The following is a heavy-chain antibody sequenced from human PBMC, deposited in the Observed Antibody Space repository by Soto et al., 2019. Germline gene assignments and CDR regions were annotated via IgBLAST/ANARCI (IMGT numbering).Heavy chain of an antibody. D-gene: IGHD3-22*01. CDR3: ARVSDYDSSGYPFDY. V-gene: IGHV4-31*03. J-gene: IGHJ4*02. Sequence: SETLSLTCTVSGGSISSGGYYWSWIRQHPGKGLEWIGYIYYSGSTYYNPSLKSRVTISVDTSKNQFSLKLSSVTAADTAVYYCARVSDYDSSGYPFDYWGQGTLVTVSP. CDR2: IYYSGST. CDR1: GGSISSGGYY.